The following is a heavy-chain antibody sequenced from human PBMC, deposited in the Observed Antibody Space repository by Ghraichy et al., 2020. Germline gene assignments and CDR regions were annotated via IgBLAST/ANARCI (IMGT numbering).Heavy chain of an antibody. CDR3: AKDQGYSYGNYYFDY. CDR2: ISGSGGST. D-gene: IGHD5-18*01. Sequence: GGSLRLSCTASGFTFSSYAMSWVRQAPGKGLEWVSAISGSGGSTYYADSVKGRFTISRDNSKNTLYLQMNSLRAEDTAVYYCAKDQGYSYGNYYFDYWGQGTLVTVSS. V-gene: IGHV3-23*01. J-gene: IGHJ4*02. CDR1: GFTFSSYA.